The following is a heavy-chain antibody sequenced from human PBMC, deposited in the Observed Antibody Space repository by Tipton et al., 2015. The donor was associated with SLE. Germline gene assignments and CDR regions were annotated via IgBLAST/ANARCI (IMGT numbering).Heavy chain of an antibody. J-gene: IGHJ3*01. D-gene: IGHD3-22*01. V-gene: IGHV4-38-2*01. CDR1: GDSINNDYS. CDR3: ARRHSYSDPDAFDV. Sequence: TLSLTCSVSGDSINNDYSWGWIRQPPGKGLEWIGSIYYRGSTYYNPSLNSRVTISVDTSQNQFSLKLTSVTAADTAVYFCARRHSYSDPDAFDVWGQGTMVTVSS. CDR2: IYYRGST.